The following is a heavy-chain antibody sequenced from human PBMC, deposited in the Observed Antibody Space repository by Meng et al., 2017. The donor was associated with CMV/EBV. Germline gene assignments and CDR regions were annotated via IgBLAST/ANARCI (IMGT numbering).Heavy chain of an antibody. CDR2: INSDGSST. Sequence: GGSLRLSCAASGFTFSSYWMHWVRQAPGKGLVWVLRINSDGSSTSYADSVKGRFTISRDNAKNTLYLQMNSLRAEDTAVYYCARDRPWEPLDYWGQGTLVTVSS. CDR1: GFTFSSYW. V-gene: IGHV3-74*01. J-gene: IGHJ4*02. CDR3: ARDRPWEPLDY. D-gene: IGHD1-26*01.